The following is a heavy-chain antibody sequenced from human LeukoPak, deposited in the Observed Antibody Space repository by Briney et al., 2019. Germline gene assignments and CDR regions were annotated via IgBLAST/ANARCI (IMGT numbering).Heavy chain of an antibody. CDR1: GFTFSPYN. CDR3: ARDMGSYSSSWYATDDRVFDY. V-gene: IGHV3-21*01. J-gene: IGHJ4*02. D-gene: IGHD6-13*01. CDR2: ISSSSSYI. Sequence: PGGSLRLSCAASGFTFSPYNMNWVRQAPGKGLEWVSSISSSSSYIYYADSVKGRFTISRDNAKNSLYLQMNSLRAEDTAVYYCARDMGSYSSSWYATDDRVFDYWGQGTLVTVSS.